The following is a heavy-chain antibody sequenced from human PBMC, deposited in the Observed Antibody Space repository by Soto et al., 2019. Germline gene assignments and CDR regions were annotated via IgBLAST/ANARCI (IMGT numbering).Heavy chain of an antibody. D-gene: IGHD3-10*01. V-gene: IGHV1-8*01. CDR2: MNPNSGNT. CDR1: GYTFTSYD. J-gene: IGHJ6*02. Sequence: GASVKVSCKASGYTFTSYDINWVRQATGQGLEWMGWMNPNSGNTGYAQKFQGRVTMTRNTSISTAYMELSSLRSEDTAVYYCARDGSGSYYLTLTTYYGMDVWGQGTTVTVSS. CDR3: ARDGSGSYYLTLTTYYGMDV.